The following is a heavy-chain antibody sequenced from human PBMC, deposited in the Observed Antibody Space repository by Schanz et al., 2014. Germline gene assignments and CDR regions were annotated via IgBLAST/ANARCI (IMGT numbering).Heavy chain of an antibody. Sequence: EVQLLESGGGLVQPGGSLRLSCVASGFTFSSYAMSWVRQAPGKGLEWVSRIYMDGSGRDYGDSVKGRFTISRDNSNNTVFLQMNSLRAEDTAVYYCAKDHAGSDILTALGNWGQGTLVTVSS. CDR2: IYMDGSGR. CDR3: AKDHAGSDILTALGN. V-gene: IGHV3-23*03. CDR1: GFTFSSYA. J-gene: IGHJ4*02. D-gene: IGHD3-9*01.